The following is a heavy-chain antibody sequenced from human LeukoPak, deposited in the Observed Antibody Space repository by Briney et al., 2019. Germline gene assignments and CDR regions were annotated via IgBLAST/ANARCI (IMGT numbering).Heavy chain of an antibody. V-gene: IGHV3-7*01. J-gene: IGHJ3*02. CDR3: AREGYGGNSDAFDI. CDR2: IKQDGSEK. Sequence: GGSLRLSCAASGFTFSSYWMSWVRQAPGKGLEWVANIKQDGSEKYYVDSVKGRFTISRDDAKNSLYLQMNSLRAEDTAVYYCAREGYGGNSDAFDIWGPGTMVTVSS. D-gene: IGHD4-23*01. CDR1: GFTFSSYW.